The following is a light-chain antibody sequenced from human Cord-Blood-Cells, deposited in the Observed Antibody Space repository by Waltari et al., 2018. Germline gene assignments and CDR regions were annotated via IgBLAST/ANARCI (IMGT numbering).Light chain of an antibody. CDR1: VLAKKY. J-gene: IGLJ2*01. CDR2: KDS. V-gene: IGLV3-27*01. CDR3: YSAADNNLVV. Sequence: SYELTQPSSVSVSPGQTARITCSGDVLAKKYARWFQQEPGQAPVLVIYKDSERPSGIPERFCGSSSGTTVTLTISGAQVEDEADYYCYSAADNNLVVVGGGTKLTVL.